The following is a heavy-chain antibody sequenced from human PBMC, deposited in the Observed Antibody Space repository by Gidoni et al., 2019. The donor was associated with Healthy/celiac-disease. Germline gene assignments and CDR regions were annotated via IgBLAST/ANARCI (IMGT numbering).Heavy chain of an antibody. CDR1: GCTFSSYG. J-gene: IGHJ4*02. Sequence: QGQLVESGGGVVQPGRSLRLSCAASGCTFSSYGMHWVRQAPGKGLEWVAVISYDGSNKYYADSVKGRVTISRDNSKNTLYLQMNSLRAEDTAVYYCAKVIAIFGFVLDYWGQGTLVTVSS. CDR2: ISYDGSNK. D-gene: IGHD3-3*01. CDR3: AKVIAIFGFVLDY. V-gene: IGHV3-30*18.